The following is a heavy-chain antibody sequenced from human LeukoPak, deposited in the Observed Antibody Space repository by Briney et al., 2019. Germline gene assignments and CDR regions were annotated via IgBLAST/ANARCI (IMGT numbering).Heavy chain of an antibody. CDR3: ARAWLGLTGDGYTADNWFDP. CDR1: GYTFTSYG. V-gene: IGHV1-18*01. Sequence: ASVKVSCKASGYTFTSYGISWVRQAPGQGLEWMGWISAYNGNTNYAQKLQGRVTMTADTSTSTAYMELRSLRSDDTAVYYCARAWLGLTGDGYTADNWFDPWGQGTLVTVSS. CDR2: ISAYNGNT. J-gene: IGHJ5*02. D-gene: IGHD5-24*01.